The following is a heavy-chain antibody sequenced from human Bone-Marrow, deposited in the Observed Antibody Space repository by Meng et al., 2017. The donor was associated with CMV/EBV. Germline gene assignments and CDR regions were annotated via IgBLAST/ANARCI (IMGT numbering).Heavy chain of an antibody. J-gene: IGHJ6*02. CDR3: ARGCLVVPAAMGAYSSQYYYGMDV. CDR2: ISYDGSNK. D-gene: IGHD2-2*01. CDR1: GFTFSSYA. Sequence: GESLKISCAASGFTFSSYAIHWVRQAPGKGLEWVAVISYDGSNKYYADSVKGRFTISRDNSKNTLYLQMNSLRAEDTAVYYCARGCLVVPAAMGAYSSQYYYGMDVWGQGTTVTVSS. V-gene: IGHV3-30*04.